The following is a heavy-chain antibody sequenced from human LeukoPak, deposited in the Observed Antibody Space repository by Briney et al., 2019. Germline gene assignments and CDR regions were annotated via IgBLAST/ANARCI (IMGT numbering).Heavy chain of an antibody. CDR2: IRGSGGST. V-gene: IGHV3-23*01. CDR3: ARYCNGGNCYSGLVY. CDR1: GFTFSTYA. J-gene: IGHJ4*02. D-gene: IGHD2-15*01. Sequence: GGSLRLSCAASGFTFSTYAMTWVRQAPGRGPEWVSTIRGSGGSTYYADSVKGRFTISRDIYKNTVDLQMNNLRAEVTAVYYCARYCNGGNCYSGLVYGGQGTLVAVSS.